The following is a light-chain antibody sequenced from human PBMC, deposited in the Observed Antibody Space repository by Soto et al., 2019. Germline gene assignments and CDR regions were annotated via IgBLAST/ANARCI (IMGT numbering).Light chain of an antibody. CDR3: SSYTSSSTYV. CDR1: SANIGSNA. V-gene: IGLV1-44*01. J-gene: IGLJ1*01. CDR2: NNN. Sequence: QSVLTQPPSASATPGQRVTISCSGSSANIGSNAVNWYQKFPGTAPKLLIYNNNQRPSGVPDRFSGSKSGTSASLAISGLQSGDEADYYCSSYTSSSTYVFXTGTKVTVL.